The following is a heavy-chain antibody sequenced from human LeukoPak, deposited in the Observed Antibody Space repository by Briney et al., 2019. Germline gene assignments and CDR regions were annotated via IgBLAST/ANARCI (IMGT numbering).Heavy chain of an antibody. CDR2: INPSGGGT. J-gene: IGHJ4*02. D-gene: IGHD4-17*01. CDR3: ARVPPMTTVTTYDY. V-gene: IGHV1-2*02. Sequence: ASVKVSCKASGYTFTSYYMHWVRQAPGQGLEWMGIINPSGGGTNYAQKFQGRVTMTRDTSISTAYMELSRLRSDDTAVYYCARVPPMTTVTTYDYWGQGTLVTVSS. CDR1: GYTFTSYY.